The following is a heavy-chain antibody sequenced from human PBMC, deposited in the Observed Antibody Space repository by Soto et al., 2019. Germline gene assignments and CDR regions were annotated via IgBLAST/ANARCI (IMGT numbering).Heavy chain of an antibody. CDR2: IIPILGIA. J-gene: IGHJ4*02. V-gene: IGHV1-69*02. CDR3: ASDRITIFGVIDY. D-gene: IGHD3-3*01. CDR1: GGTFSSYT. Sequence: ASLKVSCKASGGTFSSYTISWGLQAPGQGLEWMGRIIPILGIANYAQKFQGRVTITADKSTSTAYMELSSLRSEDTAVYYCASDRITIFGVIDYWGQGTLVTVSS.